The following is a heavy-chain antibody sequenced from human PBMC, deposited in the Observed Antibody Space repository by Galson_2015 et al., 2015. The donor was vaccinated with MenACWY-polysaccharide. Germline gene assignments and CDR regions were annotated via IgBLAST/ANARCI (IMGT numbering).Heavy chain of an antibody. D-gene: IGHD7-27*01. J-gene: IGHJ4*02. CDR3: ARDNWDDY. CDR1: GFTFSNYW. Sequence: SLRLSCAASGFTFSNYWMSWVRQAPGKGLEWVANIKQDGSAEYYVDSVRGRFTISRDNAKNSVYLQMSSLRAEDTAVHYCARDNWDDYWGQGTLVTVSS. V-gene: IGHV3-7*01. CDR2: IKQDGSAE.